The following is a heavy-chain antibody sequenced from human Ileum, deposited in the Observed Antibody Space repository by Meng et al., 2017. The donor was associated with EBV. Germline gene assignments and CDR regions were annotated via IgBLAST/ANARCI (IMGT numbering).Heavy chain of an antibody. CDR3: TKSACGGDCY. D-gene: IGHD2-21*01. CDR2: IKSRSDGGTI. CDR1: GFTISTAW. J-gene: IGHJ4*02. Sequence: EVQLVESGGGLVKPGGSLRRACAASGFTISTAWMSWVRQAPGKGLECVGRIKSRSDGGTIDYAAPVKGRFTISRDDSKNTMYLQMNSLKTEDTAVYYCTKSACGGDCYWGQGTLVTVSS. V-gene: IGHV3-15*01.